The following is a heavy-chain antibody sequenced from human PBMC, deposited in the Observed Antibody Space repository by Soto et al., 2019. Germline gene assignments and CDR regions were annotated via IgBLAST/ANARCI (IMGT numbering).Heavy chain of an antibody. Sequence: SETLSLTCTVSGGSISSYYWSWIRQPPGKGLEWIGYIYYSGSTNYNPSLKSRVTISVDTSKNQFSLKLSSVTAADTAVYYCARAERYSSSWYEPFDYWGQGTLVTVSS. CDR1: GGSISSYY. CDR3: ARAERYSSSWYEPFDY. V-gene: IGHV4-59*01. D-gene: IGHD6-13*01. J-gene: IGHJ4*02. CDR2: IYYSGST.